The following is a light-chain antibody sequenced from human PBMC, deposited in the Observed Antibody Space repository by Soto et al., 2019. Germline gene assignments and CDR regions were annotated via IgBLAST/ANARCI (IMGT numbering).Light chain of an antibody. J-gene: IGKJ4*01. CDR3: QQTRTYPRT. V-gene: IGKV1-9*01. CDR2: ADS. CDR1: QGIAAS. Sequence: DIQLTQSPSFLSASVGDRVTITCRASQGIAASLAWYQQKPGNPPRLLIYADSTLQSGVPSRFSGSGSGTRGTLTIISLEPEDFATYYCQQTRTYPRTFGGGTKVEMK.